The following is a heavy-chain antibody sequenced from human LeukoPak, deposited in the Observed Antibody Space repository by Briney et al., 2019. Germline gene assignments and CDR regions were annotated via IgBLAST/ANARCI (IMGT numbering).Heavy chain of an antibody. Sequence: ASVKVSCKASGYTFTSYDFNWVRQATGQRREWMGWMSPNSGDTGYAQKFQDRVTMTRNTSISTAYMELSSLRSDDTAVYYCARGPPNWGYDYWGPGTLVTVSS. J-gene: IGHJ4*02. CDR1: GYTFTSYD. CDR2: MSPNSGDT. D-gene: IGHD7-27*01. V-gene: IGHV1-8*01. CDR3: ARGPPNWGYDY.